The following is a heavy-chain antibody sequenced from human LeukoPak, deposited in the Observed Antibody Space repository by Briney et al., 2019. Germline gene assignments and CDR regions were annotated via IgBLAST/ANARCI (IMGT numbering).Heavy chain of an antibody. CDR2: INPSGGTT. Sequence: GASVKGSCKASTNSFTTYHMHWVRQAPGQGLEWMGIINPSGGTTNYAQKFQGRVNVTRDTSTSTVYMELSSLRSEDTAVYYCARGLRYFDWTQYYFDYWGQGTLVTVSS. D-gene: IGHD3-9*01. CDR1: TNSFTTYH. CDR3: ARGLRYFDWTQYYFDY. J-gene: IGHJ4*02. V-gene: IGHV1-46*01.